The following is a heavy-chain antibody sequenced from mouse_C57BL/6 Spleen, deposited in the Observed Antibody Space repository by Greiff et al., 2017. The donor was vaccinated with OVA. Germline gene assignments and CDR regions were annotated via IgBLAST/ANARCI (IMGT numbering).Heavy chain of an antibody. V-gene: IGHV5-4*01. CDR1: GFPFSSYA. CDR3: ARDRVTTDWYFDV. J-gene: IGHJ1*03. D-gene: IGHD2-3*01. Sequence: DVKLVESGGGLVKPGGSLKLSCAASGFPFSSYAMSWVRQTPEKRLEWVATSSDGGSYTYYPENVKGRFTISRNNAKNHLYLQMSHLKSEDTAMYYYARDRVTTDWYFDVWGTGTTVTVSS. CDR2: SSDGGSYT.